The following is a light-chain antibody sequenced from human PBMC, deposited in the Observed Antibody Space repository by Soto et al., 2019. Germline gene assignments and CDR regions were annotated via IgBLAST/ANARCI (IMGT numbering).Light chain of an antibody. V-gene: IGLV2-23*02. CDR2: EVS. J-gene: IGLJ1*01. CDR1: GSDVGNYVF. CDR3: CSYAGSSTFYV. Sequence: QSALTQPASVSGSPGQSITISCTGTGSDVGNYVFVSWYQQYPGKAPKLIIFEVSNRPSGFSDRFSGSKSGNTASLTISGLQAEDEADYYCCSYAGSSTFYVFGTGTKVTVL.